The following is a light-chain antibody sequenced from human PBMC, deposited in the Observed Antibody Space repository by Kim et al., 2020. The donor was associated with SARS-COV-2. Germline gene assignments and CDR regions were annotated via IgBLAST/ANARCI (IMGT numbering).Light chain of an antibody. J-gene: IGLJ3*02. CDR2: LNSDGRH. CDR1: SARRSYT. V-gene: IGLV4-69*01. CDR3: QTWGTGIQV. Sequence: SVKLTCPPSSARRSYTIACHQQQPEKGPRYLMRLNSDGRHRRGDGTPGRFSGSSSGAEPYPTIPSLPSEDEDDYSCQTWGTGIQVFGGGTQLTVL.